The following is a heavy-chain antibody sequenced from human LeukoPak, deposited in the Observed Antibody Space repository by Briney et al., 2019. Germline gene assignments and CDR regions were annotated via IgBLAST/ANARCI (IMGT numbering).Heavy chain of an antibody. J-gene: IGHJ4*02. D-gene: IGHD2-21*02. CDR3: AKALRPAGFDY. V-gene: IGHV3-30*18. CDR2: ISYDGSNK. CDR1: GFTFSSYE. Sequence: GGSLRLSCAASGFTFSSYEMNWVRQAPGKGLEWVAVISYDGSNKYYADSVKGRFTISRDNSKNTLYLQMNSLRAEDTAVYYCAKALRPAGFDYWGQGTLVTVS.